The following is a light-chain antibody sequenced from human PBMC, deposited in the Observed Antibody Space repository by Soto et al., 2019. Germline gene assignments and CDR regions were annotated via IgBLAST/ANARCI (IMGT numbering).Light chain of an antibody. CDR2: DVS. CDR1: QSIPTW. J-gene: IGKJ1*01. Sequence: DIQMTQSPSTVSAYVGDSVTITCRASQSIPTWLAWYQQRPGKAPKLLIYDVSILQSGLPSRFSGSGSGTAFTLTSSSLQPDDFATSYCEHYAMYSPWTFGQGTK. V-gene: IGKV1-5*01. CDR3: EHYAMYSPWT.